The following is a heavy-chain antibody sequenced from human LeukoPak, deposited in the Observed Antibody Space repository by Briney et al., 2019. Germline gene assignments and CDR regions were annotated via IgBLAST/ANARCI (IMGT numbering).Heavy chain of an antibody. CDR3: ARDAAGRDLDV. J-gene: IGHJ4*02. CDR2: ISAYNGNT. CDR1: GYTFTEYG. Sequence: ASVKVSCKTSGYTFTEYGISWVRQAPGQGLEWMGWISAYNGNTNYAQKLQGRVTMTTDTSTSTAYMELTSLRSDDTAVYYWARDAAGRDLDVWGQGTLVTVSS. D-gene: IGHD6-13*01. V-gene: IGHV1-18*01.